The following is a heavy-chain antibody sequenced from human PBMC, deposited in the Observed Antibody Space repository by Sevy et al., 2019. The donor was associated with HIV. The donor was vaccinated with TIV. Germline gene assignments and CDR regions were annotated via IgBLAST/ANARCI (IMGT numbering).Heavy chain of an antibody. D-gene: IGHD3-22*01. CDR3: AKWGTLIVVDTPSWYFDL. CDR1: GVTFSNYA. Sequence: GGSLRLSCAASGVTFSNYAMNWVRQAPGKGLEWVSTITGSGGTTYYADSVKGRFTISRENSKNTLYLQINSLRAEDTAVYYCAKWGTLIVVDTPSWYFDLWGRGTLVTVSS. CDR2: ITGSGGTT. J-gene: IGHJ2*01. V-gene: IGHV3-23*01.